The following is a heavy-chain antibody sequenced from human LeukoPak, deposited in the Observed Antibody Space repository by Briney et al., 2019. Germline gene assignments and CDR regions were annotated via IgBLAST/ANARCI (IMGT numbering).Heavy chain of an antibody. D-gene: IGHD6-13*01. CDR3: ARRGYSSSWYQDYFDY. Sequence: ASVKVSCKASGYTFTSYYIHWVRQAPGQGLEWMGGIIPIFGTANYAQKFQGRVTITADESTSTAYMELSSLRSEDTAVYYCARRGYSSSWYQDYFDYWGQGTLVTVSS. V-gene: IGHV1-69*13. J-gene: IGHJ4*02. CDR2: IIPIFGTA. CDR1: GYTFTSYY.